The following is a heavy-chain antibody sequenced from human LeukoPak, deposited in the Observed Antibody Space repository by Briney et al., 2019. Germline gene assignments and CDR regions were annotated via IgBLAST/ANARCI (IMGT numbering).Heavy chain of an antibody. CDR3: ARDIVATTGFDY. J-gene: IGHJ4*02. CDR2: VYYGGAT. CDR1: EFSVGSNY. D-gene: IGHD5-12*01. V-gene: IGHV4-59*02. Sequence: PGGSLRLSCAASEFSVGSNYMTWVRQAPGKGLEWIGSVYYGGATYYNPSLKSRVTMSVDTSKNQFSLKLSSVTAADTAVYYCARDIVATTGFDYWGQGTLVTVSS.